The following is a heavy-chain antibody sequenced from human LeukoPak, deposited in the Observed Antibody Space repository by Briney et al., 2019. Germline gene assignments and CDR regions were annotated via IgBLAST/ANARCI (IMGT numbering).Heavy chain of an antibody. J-gene: IGHJ6*03. CDR2: INPSGGST. Sequence: ASVKVSCKASGYTFTSYYMHWVRQAPGQGLEWMGIINPSGGSTSYAQKFQGRVTMTRDMSTSTVYMELSSLRSEDTAVYYCARGPSFLRISPYYMDVWGKGTTVTISS. V-gene: IGHV1-46*01. D-gene: IGHD2-15*01. CDR1: GYTFTSYY. CDR3: ARGPSFLRISPYYMDV.